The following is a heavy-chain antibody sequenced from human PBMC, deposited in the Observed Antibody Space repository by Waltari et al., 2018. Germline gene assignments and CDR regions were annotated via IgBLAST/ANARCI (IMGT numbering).Heavy chain of an antibody. CDR3: ARGPHRNRLQLNNNYSGMDV. CDR1: GGSFSGYY. Sequence: QVQLQQWGAGLLKPSETLSLTCAVYGGSFSGYYWSLIRQPPGKGREWIGEVNHSGSTNYNPSLKSRVTTSVDTSKKQFSLKVRSVTAADTAVYYCARGPHRNRLQLNNNYSGMDVWGQGTTVTVSS. J-gene: IGHJ6*02. D-gene: IGHD5-12*01. V-gene: IGHV4-34*02. CDR2: VNHSGST.